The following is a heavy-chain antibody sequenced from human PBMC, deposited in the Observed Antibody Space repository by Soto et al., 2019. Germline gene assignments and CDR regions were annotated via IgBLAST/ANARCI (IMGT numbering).Heavy chain of an antibody. CDR1: GLTFSSYE. J-gene: IGHJ4*02. Sequence: GGSLRLSCAASGLTFSSYEMNWVRQAPGEGLEWVSYISRSGSTIYYADSVKGRVTISRDNAKNSLYLQMNSLRAEDTAVYYCARSYRSLVVNPDFDYWGQGTQVTVS. D-gene: IGHD3-22*01. CDR3: ARSYRSLVVNPDFDY. CDR2: ISRSGSTI. V-gene: IGHV3-48*03.